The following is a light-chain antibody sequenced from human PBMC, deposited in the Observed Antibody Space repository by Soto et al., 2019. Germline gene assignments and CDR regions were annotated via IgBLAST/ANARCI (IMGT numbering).Light chain of an antibody. CDR1: SSDVGGYNY. CDR2: DVT. Sequence: QSVLTQPASVSGSPGQSITISCTGTSSDVGGYNYVSWYQHHPGKATKLIIYDVTNRPSGVTNQFSGSKSGKTASLTISGLQPEDEADYYCSSYTTSNTRQIVFGTGTKVTVL. CDR3: SSYTTSNTRQIV. V-gene: IGLV2-14*03. J-gene: IGLJ1*01.